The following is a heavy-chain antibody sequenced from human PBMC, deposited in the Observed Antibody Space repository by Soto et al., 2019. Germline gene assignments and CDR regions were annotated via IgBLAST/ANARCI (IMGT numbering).Heavy chain of an antibody. V-gene: IGHV1-18*01. J-gene: IGHJ6*03. CDR1: GYTFTSYG. Sequence: ASVKVSCKASGYTFTSYGISWVRQAPGQGLEWMGWISAYNGNTNYAQKLQGRVTMTTDTSTSTAYMELRSLRSDDTAVYYCARSRLGYCSSTSCYYYYYYYYMDVWGKGTTVTVSS. CDR3: ARSRLGYCSSTSCYYYYYYYYMDV. D-gene: IGHD2-2*01. CDR2: ISAYNGNT.